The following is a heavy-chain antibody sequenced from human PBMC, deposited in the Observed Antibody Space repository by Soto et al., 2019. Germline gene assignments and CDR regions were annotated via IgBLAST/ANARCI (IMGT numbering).Heavy chain of an antibody. CDR3: AKATYYYDSSGYFPFDY. V-gene: IGHV3-23*01. CDR1: GFTFSIYA. CDR2: ISGSGGST. D-gene: IGHD3-22*01. J-gene: IGHJ4*02. Sequence: GSLRLSCAASGFTFSIYAMSWVRQAPGKGLEWVSAISGSGGSTYYADSVKGRFTISRDNSKNTLYLQMNSLRAEDTAVYYCAKATYYYDSSGYFPFDYWGQGTLVTVSS.